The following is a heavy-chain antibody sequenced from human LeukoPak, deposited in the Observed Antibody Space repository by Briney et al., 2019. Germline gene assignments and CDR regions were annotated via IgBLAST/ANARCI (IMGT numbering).Heavy chain of an antibody. D-gene: IGHD3-3*01. J-gene: IGHJ4*02. CDR2: ISYDGTNK. Sequence: GGSLRLSCAVSGFTFSSYGMHWVRQAPGKGLEWMAVISYDGTNKYYADSVMGRFTISRDNSKNTLYLQMNSLRAEDTAVYYCAKDLNYDFWSGLGNWGQGTLVTVSS. CDR3: AKDLNYDFWSGLGN. CDR1: GFTFSSYG. V-gene: IGHV3-30*18.